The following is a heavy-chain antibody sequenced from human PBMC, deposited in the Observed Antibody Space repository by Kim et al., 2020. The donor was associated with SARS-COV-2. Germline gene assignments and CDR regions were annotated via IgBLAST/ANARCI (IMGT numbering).Heavy chain of an antibody. CDR3: AKDRAIFGVAHSYYSMDV. D-gene: IGHD3-3*01. CDR2: VTWNTGHV. Sequence: GGSLRLSCTASGFTFGNYAMHWVRQAPGKGLEWVSGVTWNTGHVGYAESVKGRFTISRDNAKNSLYLYMSSLRVEDTALYYCAKDRAIFGVAHSYYSMDVWGKGTTVTVSS. CDR1: GFTFGNYA. V-gene: IGHV3-9*01. J-gene: IGHJ6*03.